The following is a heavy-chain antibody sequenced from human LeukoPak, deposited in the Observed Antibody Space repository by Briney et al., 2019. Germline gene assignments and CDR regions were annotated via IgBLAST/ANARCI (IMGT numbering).Heavy chain of an antibody. Sequence: SQTLSLTCTVSGGSISSGGYFWSWVRQHPGKGLEWIGYISNSGSTSYNPSLKSRVTLSVDTSKNQFSLKLRSVTAADTAVYYCARADNWNAFEYWGQGTLVPVSS. CDR3: ARADNWNAFEY. CDR1: GGSISSGGYF. V-gene: IGHV4-31*03. D-gene: IGHD1-1*01. J-gene: IGHJ4*02. CDR2: ISNSGST.